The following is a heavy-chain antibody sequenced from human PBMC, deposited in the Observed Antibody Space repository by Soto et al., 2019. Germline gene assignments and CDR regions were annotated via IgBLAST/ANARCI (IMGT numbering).Heavy chain of an antibody. V-gene: IGHV3-30*03. CDR2: ISCDGGTK. CDR3: TGEVASGN. J-gene: IGHJ4*02. CDR1: GFTVSSHY. D-gene: IGHD2-8*02. Sequence: PGGSLRLSCAVSGFTVSSHYMSWVRQAPGKGLEWVSVISCDGGTKYYADSVKGRFTISRDNSRNTLFLEMNSLRGDDMAVYYCTGEVASGNGAQETLATVPS.